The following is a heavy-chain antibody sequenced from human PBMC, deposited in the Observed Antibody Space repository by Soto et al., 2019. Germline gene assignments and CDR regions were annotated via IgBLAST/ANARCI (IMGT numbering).Heavy chain of an antibody. CDR2: ISAYNGNT. CDR1: CYTFTSYG. Sequence: ASVKVSCKASCYTFTSYGISWVRQAPGQGLEWMGWISAYNGNTNYAQKLQGRVTMTTDTSTSTAYMELRSLRSDDTAVYYCAREDGIVGASDYDYWGQGTLVTVSS. V-gene: IGHV1-18*01. J-gene: IGHJ4*02. D-gene: IGHD1-26*01. CDR3: AREDGIVGASDYDY.